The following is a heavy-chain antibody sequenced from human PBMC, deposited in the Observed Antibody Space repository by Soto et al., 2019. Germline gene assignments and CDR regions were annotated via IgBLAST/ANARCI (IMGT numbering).Heavy chain of an antibody. CDR3: ARVPVTEYYYYYGMDV. Sequence: PSATLSLTCTVSGGSISSGDYYWSWIRQPPGKGLEWIGYIYYSGSTYYNPSLKSRVTISVDTSKNQFSLKLSSVTAADTAVYYCARVPVTEYYYYYGMDVWGQGTTVTVSS. CDR2: IYYSGST. CDR1: GGSISSGDYY. D-gene: IGHD2-21*02. V-gene: IGHV4-30-4*01. J-gene: IGHJ6*02.